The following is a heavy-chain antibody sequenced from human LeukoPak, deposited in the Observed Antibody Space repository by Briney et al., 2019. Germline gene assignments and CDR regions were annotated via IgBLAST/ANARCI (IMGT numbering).Heavy chain of an antibody. Sequence: GASVKVSCKASGYSFTKFGISWVRQAPGRGLEWVGWIYNGNTKYAQSLQGRDTMTTDTSTSTAYMELRSLISDDTAVYYCARGSSGTEGFDPWGQGTLVTVSS. V-gene: IGHV1-18*01. CDR2: IYNGNT. CDR3: ARGSSGTEGFDP. CDR1: GYSFTKFG. J-gene: IGHJ5*02. D-gene: IGHD1-26*01.